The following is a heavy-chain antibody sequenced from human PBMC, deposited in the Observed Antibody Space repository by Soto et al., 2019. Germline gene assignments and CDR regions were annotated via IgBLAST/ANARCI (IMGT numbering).Heavy chain of an antibody. CDR3: ARLSESFPVGSAFDI. V-gene: IGHV3-73*02. CDR1: GFTFSGSA. D-gene: IGHD3-3*01. Sequence: EVQLVESGGGLVQPGGSLKLSCAASGFTFSGSAMQWVRQPSGKGLEWVGRIRSKAKSYETAYAASVKGRFIISRDDSNNTAYLQMNSLKIEDTAVYYCARLSESFPVGSAFDIWGQGTMVTVSS. J-gene: IGHJ3*02. CDR2: IRSKAKSYET.